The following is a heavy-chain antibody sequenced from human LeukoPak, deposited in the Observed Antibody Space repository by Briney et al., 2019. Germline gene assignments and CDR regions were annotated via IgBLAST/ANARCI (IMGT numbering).Heavy chain of an antibody. CDR2: ISDSGTT. CDR3: ARHVEHAAYFRY. Sequence: SETLSLTGAVAGVPVNDFHWSWIRQSPGRGLEWLGWISDSGTTNYNPSFRSRLAISADTSKSQLSLELTSVTAADTAVYYCARHVEHAAYFRYWGQGSLVTVSS. V-gene: IGHV4-59*08. J-gene: IGHJ4*02. D-gene: IGHD1/OR15-1a*01. CDR1: GVPVNDFH.